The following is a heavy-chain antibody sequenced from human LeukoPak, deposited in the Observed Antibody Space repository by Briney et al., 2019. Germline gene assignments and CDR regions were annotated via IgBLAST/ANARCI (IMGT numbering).Heavy chain of an antibody. J-gene: IGHJ4*02. CDR2: VYSGGSA. Sequence: GGSLRLSCAASGFIVSTNYMTWVRQAPGKGLEWVSVVYSGGSAYYADSVKGRFTISRDKPKNTLYLQMNSLRAEDTAVYYCAIPETYCSTTSCRNWGQGTLVTVSS. D-gene: IGHD2-2*01. V-gene: IGHV3-66*01. CDR1: GFIVSTNY. CDR3: AIPETYCSTTSCRN.